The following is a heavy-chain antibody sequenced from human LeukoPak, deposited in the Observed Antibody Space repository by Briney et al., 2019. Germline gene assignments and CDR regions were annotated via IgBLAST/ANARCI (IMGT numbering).Heavy chain of an antibody. CDR1: GFTFSSYG. D-gene: IGHD5-12*01. CDR2: ISYDGSNK. V-gene: IGHV3-30*18. Sequence: GRSLRLSCAASGFTFSSYGMHWVRQAPGKGLEWVAVISYDGSNKYYADSMKGRFTISRDNSKNTLYLQMDSLRAEDTAVYYCAKDQFYSGYDLPDYWGQGTLVTVSS. J-gene: IGHJ4*02. CDR3: AKDQFYSGYDLPDY.